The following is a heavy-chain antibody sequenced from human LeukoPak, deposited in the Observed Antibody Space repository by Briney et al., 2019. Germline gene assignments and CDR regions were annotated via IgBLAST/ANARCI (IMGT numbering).Heavy chain of an antibody. Sequence: SDTLSLTCTVSGGSISNSDYYWGWIRQPPGKGLEWIGSIHHSGSTYYNPSLKSRVTISVDTSKKQFSLKLSSVTAADTAVYYCARASRYYHMLTGYYLSAFDYWGQGTLVTVSS. J-gene: IGHJ4*02. D-gene: IGHD3-9*01. CDR3: ARASRYYHMLTGYYLSAFDY. CDR2: IHHSGST. CDR1: GGSISNSDYY. V-gene: IGHV4-39*01.